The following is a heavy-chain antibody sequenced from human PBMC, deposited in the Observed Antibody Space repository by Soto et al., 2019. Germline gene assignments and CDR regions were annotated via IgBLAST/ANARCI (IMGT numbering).Heavy chain of an antibody. J-gene: IGHJ6*02. CDR2: IIPLHNTS. D-gene: IGHD1-20*01. CDR3: ASWSTWNPLYYHGMDV. CDR1: GGAFTNYS. V-gene: IGHV1-69*08. Sequence: GASVKVSCKVSGGAFTNYSLNWVRHAPGQGLEWLGGIIPLHNTSNYSLKFVGRSSVTADISTSTVYMFLSGLTSDDTATYYCASWSTWNPLYYHGMDVWGQRTTVTVSS.